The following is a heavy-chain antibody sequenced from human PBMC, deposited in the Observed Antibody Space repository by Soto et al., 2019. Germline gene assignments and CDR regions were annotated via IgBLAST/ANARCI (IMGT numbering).Heavy chain of an antibody. J-gene: IGHJ3*02. Sequence: GGSLRLSCAASGFTFSSYAMSWVRQAPGKGLEWVSAISGSGGSTYYADSVKGRFTISRDNSKNTLYLQMNSLRAEDTAVYYCANLPYSSSWYGAFDIWGQGTMVTVSS. CDR1: GFTFSSYA. CDR3: ANLPYSSSWYGAFDI. CDR2: ISGSGGST. D-gene: IGHD6-13*01. V-gene: IGHV3-23*01.